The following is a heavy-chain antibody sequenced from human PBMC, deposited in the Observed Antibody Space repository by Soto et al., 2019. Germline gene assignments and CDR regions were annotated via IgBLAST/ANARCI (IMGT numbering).Heavy chain of an antibody. CDR3: AKPLRFLEWTYYYGMDV. CDR1: GFTFSSYG. Sequence: QVQLVESGGXVVQPGRSLRLSCAASGFTFSSYGMHWVRQAPXXGLEWVAVISYDGSNKYYADSVKGRFTISRDNSKNTLYLQMNSLRAEDTAVYYCAKPLRFLEWTYYYGMDVWGQGTTVTVSS. D-gene: IGHD3-3*01. V-gene: IGHV3-30*18. CDR2: ISYDGSNK. J-gene: IGHJ6*02.